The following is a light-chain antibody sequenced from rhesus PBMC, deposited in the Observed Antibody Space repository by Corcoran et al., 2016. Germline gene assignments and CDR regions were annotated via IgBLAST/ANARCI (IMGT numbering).Light chain of an antibody. CDR2: AAS. CDR1: QSVSSS. Sequence: EIVMTQSPATLSLSPGERATLSCRASQSVSSSLAWYQQKPAQAPKLLNYAASSRATVFPDRFSGSGSGTEFTLTISSLEPEDVGIYYCQQDYSWPYSFGQGTKVEIK. CDR3: QQDYSWPYS. V-gene: IGKV3-42*01. J-gene: IGKJ2*01.